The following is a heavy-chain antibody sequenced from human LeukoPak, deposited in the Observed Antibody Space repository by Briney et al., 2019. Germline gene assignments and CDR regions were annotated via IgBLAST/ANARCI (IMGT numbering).Heavy chain of an antibody. Sequence: PGGSLRLSCAASGFTFSSYAMSWVRQAPGKGLEWVSAISGSGGSTYYADSVKGRFTISRDNSKNTLYLQMNSLRAEDTAVYYCAKGPLTIFGVVDWFDPWGQGTLVTVSS. V-gene: IGHV3-23*01. CDR2: ISGSGGST. CDR1: GFTFSSYA. D-gene: IGHD3-3*01. J-gene: IGHJ5*02. CDR3: AKGPLTIFGVVDWFDP.